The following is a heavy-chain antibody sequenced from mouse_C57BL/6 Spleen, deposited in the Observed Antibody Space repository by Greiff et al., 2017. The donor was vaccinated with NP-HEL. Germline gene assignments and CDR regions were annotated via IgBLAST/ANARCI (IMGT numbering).Heavy chain of an antibody. CDR1: GYTFTDHT. Sequence: VQLQQSDAELVKPGASVKVSCKVSGYTFTDHTIHWMKQRPEQGLEWIGYIYPRDGSTKYNEKFKGKATLTADKASSTAYMQLNSLTSEDSAVYFCATPYYMWAMDYWGQGTSVTVSS. V-gene: IGHV1-78*01. J-gene: IGHJ4*01. CDR2: IYPRDGST. D-gene: IGHD2-12*01. CDR3: ATPYYMWAMDY.